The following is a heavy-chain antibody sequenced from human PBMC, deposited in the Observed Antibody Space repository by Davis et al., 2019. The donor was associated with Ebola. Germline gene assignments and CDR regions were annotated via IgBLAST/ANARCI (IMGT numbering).Heavy chain of an antibody. V-gene: IGHV4-4*02. CDR2: ISQSGST. CDR1: GDSISSSNW. J-gene: IGHJ4*02. Sequence: MPGGSLRLSCAVSGDSISSSNWWSWVRQPPGKGLEWIGEISQSGSTNYNPSLKSRVTISVDKSKNQFSLKLSSVTAADTAVYYCARGLYYGSGHFDYWGQGTLVTVSS. CDR3: ARGLYYGSGHFDY. D-gene: IGHD3-10*01.